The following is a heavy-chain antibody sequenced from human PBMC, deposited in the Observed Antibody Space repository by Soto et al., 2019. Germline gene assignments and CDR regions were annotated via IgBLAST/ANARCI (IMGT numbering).Heavy chain of an antibody. CDR3: ARVGDGYTSSSVEC. D-gene: IGHD3-16*01. CDR1: GFTFSRYW. J-gene: IGHJ4*02. V-gene: IGHV3-7*05. CDR2: INQDGAET. Sequence: EVQVEESGGDLVQPGGSLRLPCAASGFTFSRYWMTWVRQAPGKGLEWLANINQDGAETYYVDSVKGRFSISRDNAKNSVYLQMNSLRTEDTAVYFCARVGDGYTSSSVECWGQGTLVTVSS.